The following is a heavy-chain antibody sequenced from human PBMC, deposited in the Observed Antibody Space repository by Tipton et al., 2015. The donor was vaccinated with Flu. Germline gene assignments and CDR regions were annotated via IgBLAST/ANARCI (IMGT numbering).Heavy chain of an antibody. CDR3: ASVSSGYSRTDAFDI. V-gene: IGHV4-39*07. Sequence: LRLSCTVSGGSISSSSYYWGWIRQPPGKGLEWLGSTYYSGSTYYNPSLKSRVTISVDTSKNQFSLKLSSVTAADTAVYYCASVSSGYSRTDAFDIWGQGTMVTVSS. D-gene: IGHD3-22*01. J-gene: IGHJ3*02. CDR1: GGSISSSSYY. CDR2: TYYSGST.